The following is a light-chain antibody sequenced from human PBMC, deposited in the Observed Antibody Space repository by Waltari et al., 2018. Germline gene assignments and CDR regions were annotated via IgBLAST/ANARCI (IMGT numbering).Light chain of an antibody. CDR3: MQGIHLPPYT. Sequence: DIVMTQTPLSLSVTPGQPASISCKSSQSLLHSDGKTYLFWYLQKPGQSPQLLIYEVSSRVSRVPDRFSGSGSGTDFTLKISRVEAEDVGVYYCMQGIHLPPYTFGQGTKLEIK. J-gene: IGKJ2*01. CDR1: QSLLHSDGKTY. V-gene: IGKV2-29*02. CDR2: EVS.